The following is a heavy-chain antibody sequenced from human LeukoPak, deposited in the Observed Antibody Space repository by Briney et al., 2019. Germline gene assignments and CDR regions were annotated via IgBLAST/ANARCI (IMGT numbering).Heavy chain of an antibody. V-gene: IGHV4-34*01. CDR2: INHSGST. CDR3: ARSLKGWFNP. Sequence: TSETLSLTCAVYGGSFSGYYWSWIRQPPGKGLEWIGEINHSGSTNYNPSLKSRVTISVDTSKNQFSLKLSSVTAADTAVYYCARSLKGWFNPWGQGTLVTVSS. CDR1: GGSFSGYY. J-gene: IGHJ5*02.